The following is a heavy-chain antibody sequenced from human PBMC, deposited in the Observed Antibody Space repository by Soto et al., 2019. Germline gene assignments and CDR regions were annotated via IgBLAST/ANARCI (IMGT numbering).Heavy chain of an antibody. CDR1: GYTFTSYG. CDR2: ISAYNGNT. CDR3: ARDWGHRFTAVAGLDY. J-gene: IGHJ4*02. D-gene: IGHD6-19*01. V-gene: IGHV1-18*01. Sequence: QVQLVQSGAEVKKPGASVKVSCKASGYTFTSYGISWVRQAPGQGLEWMGWISAYNGNTNYAQKLQGRVTMTTDTSTRTAYRELRSLRSDDTAVYYCARDWGHRFTAVAGLDYWGQGTLVTVSS.